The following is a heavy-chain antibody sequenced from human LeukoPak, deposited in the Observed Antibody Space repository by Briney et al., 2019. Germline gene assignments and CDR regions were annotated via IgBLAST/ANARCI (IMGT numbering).Heavy chain of an antibody. CDR1: GYTFTDYY. Sequence: ASVKVSCKASGYTFTDYYMHWVRQAPGQGLEWMGWINLNSGGTNYAQKFQGRVTMTRDTSISTAYMELNRLRSDDTAVYYCARDSAEQRDNAFDIWGQGTMVTVSS. V-gene: IGHV1-2*02. CDR2: INLNSGGT. J-gene: IGHJ3*02. D-gene: IGHD1/OR15-1a*01. CDR3: ARDSAEQRDNAFDI.